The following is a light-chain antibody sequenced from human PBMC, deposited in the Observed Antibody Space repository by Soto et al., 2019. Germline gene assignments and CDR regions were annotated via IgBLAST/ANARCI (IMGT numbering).Light chain of an antibody. Sequence: DIQMTQSPSTLSGSVGDRVTITCRASQTISSWLAWYQQKPGKAPKLLIYKASTLKSGVPSRFSGSGSGTEFTLTISSLQPDDFATYYCQHYTSYTEAFGQGTQVERK. CDR3: QHYTSYTEA. J-gene: IGKJ1*01. CDR1: QTISSW. CDR2: KAS. V-gene: IGKV1-5*03.